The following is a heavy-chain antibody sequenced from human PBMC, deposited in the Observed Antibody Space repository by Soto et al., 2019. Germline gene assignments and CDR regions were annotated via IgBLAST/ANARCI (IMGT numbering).Heavy chain of an antibody. Sequence: GGSLRLSCAASGFTFSSYWMHWVRQAPGKGLVWVSRFNSDGSSTTYADSVKGRFTISRDSAKDTMYLQMNSLRAEDTAVYYCARDSLVVRGVIKYYYGMDVWGQGTTVTVSS. V-gene: IGHV3-74*03. J-gene: IGHJ6*02. D-gene: IGHD3-10*01. CDR3: ARDSLVVRGVIKYYYGMDV. CDR2: FNSDGSST. CDR1: GFTFSSYW.